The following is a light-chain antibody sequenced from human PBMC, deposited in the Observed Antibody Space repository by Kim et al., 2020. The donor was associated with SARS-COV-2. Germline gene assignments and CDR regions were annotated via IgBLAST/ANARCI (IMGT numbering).Light chain of an antibody. V-gene: IGLV2-14*04. Sequence: PGQSITISCTGTNSDVGGYNYVSWYQQQPGKAPKLMIYDVSKRPSGVSDRFSGSKSGNLASLTISGLQAEDEADYYCSSYSSSREVFGGGTQLTVL. CDR2: DVS. CDR1: NSDVGGYNY. J-gene: IGLJ2*01. CDR3: SSYSSSREV.